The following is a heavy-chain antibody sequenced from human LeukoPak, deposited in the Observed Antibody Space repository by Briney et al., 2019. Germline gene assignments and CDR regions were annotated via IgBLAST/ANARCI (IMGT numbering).Heavy chain of an antibody. CDR2: INHSGST. V-gene: IGHV4-34*01. Sequence: KPSETLSLTCAVYGGSFSGYYWSWIRQPPGKGLEWIGEINHSGSTNYNPSLKSRVTISVDTSKNQFSLKLSSVTAADTAVYYCAREIRAGVDYWGQGTLVTVSS. D-gene: IGHD3-3*02. J-gene: IGHJ4*02. CDR3: AREIRAGVDY. CDR1: GGSFSGYY.